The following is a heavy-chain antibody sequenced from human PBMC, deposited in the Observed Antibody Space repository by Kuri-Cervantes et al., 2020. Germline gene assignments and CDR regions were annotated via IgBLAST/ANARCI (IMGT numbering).Heavy chain of an antibody. J-gene: IGHJ4*02. Sequence: ASVKVSCKASGYTFTSYDINWVRQAPGQGLEWMGWINPNSGGTNYAQKFQGWVTMTRDTSISTAYMELSRLRSDDTAVYYCASRGHSSSSPVDYRGQGTLVTVSS. V-gene: IGHV1-2*04. CDR2: INPNSGGT. CDR3: ASRGHSSSSPVDY. D-gene: IGHD6-6*01. CDR1: GYTFTSYD.